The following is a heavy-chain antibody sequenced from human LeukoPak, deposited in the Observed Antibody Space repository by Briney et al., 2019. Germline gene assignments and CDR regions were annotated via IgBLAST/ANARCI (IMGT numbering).Heavy chain of an antibody. CDR2: IYHSGST. J-gene: IGHJ5*02. CDR3: ARVSGSGMSHNWFGP. CDR1: GYSISSGYY. D-gene: IGHD3-10*01. Sequence: SETLSLTCTVSGYSISSGYYWGWIGQPPGKGLEWIGSIYHSGSTYYNPSLKSRVTISVDTSKNQFSLKLSSVTAADTAVYYCARVSGSGMSHNWFGPWGQGTLVTVSS. V-gene: IGHV4-38-2*02.